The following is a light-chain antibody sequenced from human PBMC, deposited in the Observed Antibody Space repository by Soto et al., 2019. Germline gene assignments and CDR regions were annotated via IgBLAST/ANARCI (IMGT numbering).Light chain of an antibody. CDR2: EGG. CDR3: CSFALRSTLI. V-gene: IGLV2-23*01. Sequence: QSALTQPASVSGSPGQSITISCTGTSSDVGNYNLVSWYQQYPGKAPILMIYEGGKRPSGVSNRFSGSKSGNTASLTISGLQAEGEADYYCCSFALRSTLIFGGGTKLTVL. CDR1: SSDVGNYNL. J-gene: IGLJ2*01.